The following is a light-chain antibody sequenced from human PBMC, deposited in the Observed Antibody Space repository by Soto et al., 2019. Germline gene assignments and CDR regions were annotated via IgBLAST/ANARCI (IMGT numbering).Light chain of an antibody. J-gene: IGKJ3*01. V-gene: IGKV3-11*01. CDR2: DAS. Sequence: EIVLTQSPATLSLSPGERATLSCRASQSVSSYLAWYQQKPGQAPRLLIYDASSRATGIPARFSGSGSGTDFPLTISSLEPEDFAVYYCQQRSNWPAVTFGPGTKVDIK. CDR1: QSVSSY. CDR3: QQRSNWPAVT.